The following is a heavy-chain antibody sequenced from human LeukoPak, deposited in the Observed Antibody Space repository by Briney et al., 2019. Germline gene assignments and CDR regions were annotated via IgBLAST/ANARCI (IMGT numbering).Heavy chain of an antibody. Sequence: GESVTLYCAPSGFTFHGYRMSWLGQAQGQGLVGVVNINRHVSQEFYVDSVKGRFTISRDNAENSLYLKMSSLRAEDTALYYCAKGIIMVHGKYYYSGMDVWGQGTTVTVSS. CDR1: GFTFHGYR. V-gene: IGHV3-7*03. CDR3: AKGIIMVHGKYYYSGMDV. CDR2: INRHVSQE. J-gene: IGHJ6*02. D-gene: IGHD3-10*01.